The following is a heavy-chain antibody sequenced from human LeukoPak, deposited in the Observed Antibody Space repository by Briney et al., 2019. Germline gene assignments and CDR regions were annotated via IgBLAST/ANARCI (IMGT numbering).Heavy chain of an antibody. CDR1: GFTFSSYS. V-gene: IGHV3-21*01. CDR2: ISSSSSYI. D-gene: IGHD4-23*01. CDR3: VKTGSSRLGGYSGGYFDY. J-gene: IGHJ4*02. Sequence: GGSLRLSCAASGFTFSSYSMNWVRQAPGKGLEWVSSISSSSSYIYYADSVKGRFTISRDNAKNSLYLQMNSLRAEDTAVYYCVKTGSSRLGGYSGGYFDYWGQGTLVTVSS.